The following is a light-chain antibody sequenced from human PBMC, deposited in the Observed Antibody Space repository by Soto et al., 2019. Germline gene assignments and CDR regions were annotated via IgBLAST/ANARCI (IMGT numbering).Light chain of an antibody. CDR2: DVS. J-gene: IGLJ1*01. V-gene: IGLV2-14*01. CDR3: SSFTGGSTSYV. CDR1: SGDVGAYEF. Sequence: QSALTQPASLSGSPGQSIAISCTGTSGDVGAYEFVSWHQQHPGKAPKLMIYDVSRRPSGVSDRFSGSKSGNTASLIISGLQAEDEADYYCSSFTGGSTSYVFGTGTKVTVL.